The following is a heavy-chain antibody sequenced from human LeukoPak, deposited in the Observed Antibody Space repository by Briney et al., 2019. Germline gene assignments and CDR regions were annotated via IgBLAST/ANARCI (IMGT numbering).Heavy chain of an antibody. V-gene: IGHV4-30-4*08. CDR3: ARDLYGSGGPYDY. Sequence: PSETLSLTCAVYGGSFSGYYWSWIRQPPGKGLEWIGYIYYSGSTYYNPSLKSRVTISVDTSKNQFSLKLSSVTAADTAVYYCARDLYGSGGPYDYWGQGTLVTVSS. J-gene: IGHJ4*02. CDR2: IYYSGST. D-gene: IGHD3-10*01. CDR1: GGSFSGYY.